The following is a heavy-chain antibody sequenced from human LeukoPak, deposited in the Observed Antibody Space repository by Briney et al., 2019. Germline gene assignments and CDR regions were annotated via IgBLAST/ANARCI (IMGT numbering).Heavy chain of an antibody. CDR1: GGSISSSSYY. CDR3: ARQIVVPAAEGYFDY. V-gene: IGHV4-39*01. J-gene: IGHJ4*02. Sequence: PSETLSLTCTVSGGSISSSSYYWGWIRQPPGKGLEWIGSIYYSGSTYYNPSLKSRVTISVDTSKNQFSLKLGSVTAADTAVYYCARQIVVPAAEGYFDYWGQGTLVTVSS. CDR2: IYYSGST. D-gene: IGHD2-2*01.